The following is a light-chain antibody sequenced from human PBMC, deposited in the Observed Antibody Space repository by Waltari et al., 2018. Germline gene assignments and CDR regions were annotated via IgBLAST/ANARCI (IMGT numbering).Light chain of an antibody. CDR2: AAS. Sequence: DIQMTQSPSSLSASVGDRVTITCRASQSISSYLNWYQQKPGKAPKLLIYAASSVQSGVPSRFSGSGSGTDFPLTISSLQPEDFATYYCQQSYSTPRLFTFGPGTKVDIK. J-gene: IGKJ3*01. V-gene: IGKV1-39*01. CDR1: QSISSY. CDR3: QQSYSTPRLFT.